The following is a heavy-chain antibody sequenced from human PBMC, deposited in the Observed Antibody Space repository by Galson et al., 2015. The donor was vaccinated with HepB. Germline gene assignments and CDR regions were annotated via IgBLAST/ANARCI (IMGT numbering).Heavy chain of an antibody. V-gene: IGHV3-33*01. D-gene: IGHD5-12*01. CDR3: ARDSATRKYYYGMDV. Sequence: SLRLSCAASGFTFSSYGMHWVRQAPGKGLEWVAVIWYDGSNKYYADSVKGRFTISRDNSKNTLYLQMNSLRAEDTAVYYCARDSATRKYYYGMDVWGQGTTVTVSS. CDR1: GFTFSSYG. J-gene: IGHJ6*02. CDR2: IWYDGSNK.